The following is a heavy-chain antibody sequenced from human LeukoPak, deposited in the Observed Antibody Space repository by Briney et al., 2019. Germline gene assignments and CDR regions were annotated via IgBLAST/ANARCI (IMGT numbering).Heavy chain of an antibody. V-gene: IGHV1-2*02. CDR3: ARDPMVRGIYNWFDP. Sequence: GASVKVSCKASGYTFTGYYIHWVRQAPGQGLEWLGWINPYSGGTNYAQKFQGRVTMTTDTSISTAYMELSRLRSDDTAVYYCARDPMVRGIYNWFDPWGQGTLVTVSS. D-gene: IGHD3-10*01. CDR2: INPYSGGT. J-gene: IGHJ5*02. CDR1: GYTFTGYY.